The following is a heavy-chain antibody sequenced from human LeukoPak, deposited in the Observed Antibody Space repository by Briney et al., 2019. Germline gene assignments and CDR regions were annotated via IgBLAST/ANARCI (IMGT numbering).Heavy chain of an antibody. CDR3: ARARRGMATTTTEFDY. CDR2: IYYSGTT. Sequence: SETLSLTCTVSGGSMNDYYWSWIRQPPGKGLEWIAYIYYSGTTNYNPSLKSRVTTSVDTSKNQFSLKLSSVTAADTAVYYCARARRGMATTTTEFDYWGQGALVTVSS. J-gene: IGHJ4*02. CDR1: GGSMNDYY. V-gene: IGHV4-59*01. D-gene: IGHD5-24*01.